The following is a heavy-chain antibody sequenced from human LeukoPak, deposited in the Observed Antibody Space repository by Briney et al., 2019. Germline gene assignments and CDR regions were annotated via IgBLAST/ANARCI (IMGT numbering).Heavy chain of an antibody. V-gene: IGHV3-23*01. CDR1: GFTFSTYA. D-gene: IGHD2-21*02. Sequence: GGSLRLSCAASGFTFSTYAMSWVRQAPGKGLEWVSAISGSGGSTYYADSVKGRFTISRDNSKNTLYLQMNSLRAEDTAVYYCAKLGGGDFDAFDIWGQGAMVTVSS. J-gene: IGHJ3*02. CDR2: ISGSGGST. CDR3: AKLGGGDFDAFDI.